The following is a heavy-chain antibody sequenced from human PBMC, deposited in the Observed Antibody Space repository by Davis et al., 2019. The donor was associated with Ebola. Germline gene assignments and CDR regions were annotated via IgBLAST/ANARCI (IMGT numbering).Heavy chain of an antibody. J-gene: IGHJ4*02. CDR1: GVMFSSYW. D-gene: IGHD2-8*01. Sequence: PGGSLRLSCAASGVMFSSYWMAWVRQAPGKGLEWVANIKEDGNEKYYVDSVKGRFTISRDNAKNSLYLQMNSLRAEDTAVYFCAREHLGYCTTSTCRRGDYWGQGTLVTVSS. V-gene: IGHV3-7*03. CDR3: AREHLGYCTTSTCRRGDY. CDR2: IKEDGNEK.